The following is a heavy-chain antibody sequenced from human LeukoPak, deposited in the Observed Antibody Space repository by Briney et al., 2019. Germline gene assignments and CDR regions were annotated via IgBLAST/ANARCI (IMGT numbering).Heavy chain of an antibody. V-gene: IGHV3-66*02. CDR2: ISSGGRT. CDR3: ARTPYYLGPFDY. CDR1: GFTVSSND. Sequence: GGSLRLSCAASGFTVSSNDMNWVRRAPGKGLEWVSLISSGGRTYYAESVKGRFTISRDNSKNTLSLQMNGLRAEDTAVYYCARTPYYLGPFDYWGQGTLVTVSS. J-gene: IGHJ4*02. D-gene: IGHD3-16*01.